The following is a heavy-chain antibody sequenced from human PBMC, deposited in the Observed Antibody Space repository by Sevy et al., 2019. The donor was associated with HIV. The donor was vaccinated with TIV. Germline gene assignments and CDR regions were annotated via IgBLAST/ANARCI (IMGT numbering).Heavy chain of an antibody. Sequence: GGSLRLFCAASGFTFTSYAMNWVRQAPGKGLDWVSSISGSGRSTYYADSVEGRFTISRDNSKNTLSLQMNSLRADDTAVYYCAKGYCSGGSCPRDYYYYGMDVWGQGTTVTVSS. CDR1: GFTFTSYA. D-gene: IGHD2-15*01. CDR3: AKGYCSGGSCPRDYYYYGMDV. J-gene: IGHJ6*02. CDR2: ISGSGRST. V-gene: IGHV3-23*01.